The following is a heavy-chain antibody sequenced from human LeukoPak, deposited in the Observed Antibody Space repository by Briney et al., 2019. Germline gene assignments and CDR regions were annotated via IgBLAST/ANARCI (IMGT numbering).Heavy chain of an antibody. CDR1: GGTFSSYA. CDR3: ASRCSSTSCYTFDY. CDR2: IIPIFGTA. J-gene: IGHJ4*02. Sequence: SVKVSCKASGGTFSSYAISWVRQAPGQGLEWMGGIIPIFGTANYAQKFQGRVTITADESTSTAYMELSSLRSEDTAVYYCASRCSSTSCYTFDYWGQGTLVTVSS. V-gene: IGHV1-69*01. D-gene: IGHD2-2*01.